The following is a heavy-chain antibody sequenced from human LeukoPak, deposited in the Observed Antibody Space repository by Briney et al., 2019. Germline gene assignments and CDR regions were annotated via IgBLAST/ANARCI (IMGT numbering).Heavy chain of an antibody. CDR1: GYTFTSYY. J-gene: IGHJ4*02. Sequence: GASVKVSCKASGYTFTSYYMHWVRQAPGQGLEWMGWINPNSGGTNYAQKFQGRVTMTRDTSISTAYMELSRLRSDDTAVYYCARGDFWSGYYIEAYWGQGTLVTVSS. V-gene: IGHV1-2*02. CDR2: INPNSGGT. D-gene: IGHD3-3*01. CDR3: ARGDFWSGYYIEAY.